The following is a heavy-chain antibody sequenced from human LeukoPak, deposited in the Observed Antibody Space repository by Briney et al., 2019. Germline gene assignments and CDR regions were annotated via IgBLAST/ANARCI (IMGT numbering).Heavy chain of an antibody. Sequence: PGGSLRLSCVASGLTFSSYPMHWVRQAPGKGLEWVAVISYDGSEKHYADPVKGRFTISRDNSKNTLYLQMNSLRAEDTAVYYCAREGSSGYYPYWGQGILVTVSS. CDR3: AREGSSGYYPY. J-gene: IGHJ4*02. D-gene: IGHD3-22*01. CDR2: ISYDGSEK. CDR1: GLTFSSYP. V-gene: IGHV3-30-3*01.